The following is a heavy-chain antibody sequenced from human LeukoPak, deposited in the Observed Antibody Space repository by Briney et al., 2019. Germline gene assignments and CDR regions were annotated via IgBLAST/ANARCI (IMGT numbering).Heavy chain of an antibody. J-gene: IGHJ5*02. CDR2: IIPIFGTA. Sequence: GASVKVSCKASGGTFSSYAISWVRQAPGQGLEWMGGIIPIFGTANYAQKFQGRVTITADESTSTAYMELSSLRSEDTAVHYGARESRYCSSTSCYHWFDPWGQGTLVTVSS. D-gene: IGHD2-2*01. CDR3: ARESRYCSSTSCYHWFDP. CDR1: GGTFSSYA. V-gene: IGHV1-69*01.